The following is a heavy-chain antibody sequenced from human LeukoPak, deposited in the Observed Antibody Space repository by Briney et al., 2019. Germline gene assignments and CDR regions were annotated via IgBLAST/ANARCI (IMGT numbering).Heavy chain of an antibody. V-gene: IGHV3-66*01. Sequence: PGGSLRLSCAASGFTVSSNYMSWVRQAPGKGLEWVSDIYSGGSTYYADSVKGRFTISRDNSKNTLYLQMNSLRAEDTAVYYCAREPHHAYDSYYYYMDVWGKGTTVTVSS. CDR2: IYSGGST. CDR3: AREPHHAYDSYYYYMDV. CDR1: GFTVSSNY. J-gene: IGHJ6*03. D-gene: IGHD3-9*01.